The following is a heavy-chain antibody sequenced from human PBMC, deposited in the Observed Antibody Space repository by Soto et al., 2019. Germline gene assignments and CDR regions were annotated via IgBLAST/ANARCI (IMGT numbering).Heavy chain of an antibody. CDR3: ARQGVCSGGSCYSGLKPVHFDY. CDR2: IYYSGST. V-gene: IGHV4-30-4*01. CDR1: GGSISSGDYY. Sequence: SETLSLTCTVSGGSISSGDYYWSWIRQPPGKGLEWIGYIYYSGSTYYNPSLKSRVTISVDTSKNQFSLKLSSVTAADTAVYYCARQGVCSGGSCYSGLKPVHFDYWGQGTLVTVSS. D-gene: IGHD2-15*01. J-gene: IGHJ4*02.